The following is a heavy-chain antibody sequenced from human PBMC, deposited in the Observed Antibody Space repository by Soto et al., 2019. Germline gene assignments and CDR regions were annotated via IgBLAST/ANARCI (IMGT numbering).Heavy chain of an antibody. CDR3: ARGMGSGSTYYFDY. V-gene: IGHV3-33*01. J-gene: IGHJ4*02. D-gene: IGHD6-19*01. CDR1: GFTFSSYG. CDR2: IWYDGSNK. Sequence: QVQLVESGGGVVQPGRSLRLSCAASGFTFSSYGMHWVRQAPSKGLEWVAVIWYDGSNKYYADSVKGRFTISRDNSKNTLYLQMNSLRAEDTAVYYCARGMGSGSTYYFDYWGQGTLVTVSS.